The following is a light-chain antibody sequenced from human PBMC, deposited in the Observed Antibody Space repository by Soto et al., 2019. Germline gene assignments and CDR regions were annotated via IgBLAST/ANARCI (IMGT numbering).Light chain of an antibody. CDR3: QSYDSSLSGYV. J-gene: IGLJ1*01. CDR1: SSNIGAGFD. Sequence: QAVVTQTPSVSGAPGQRVTISCTGSSSNIGAGFDVHWYQQLPGTAPKLLIYGNVDRPSGVPDRFSGSKSGTSASLAITGLQAEDEADYYCQSYDSSLSGYVFGTGTKLTVL. CDR2: GNV. V-gene: IGLV1-40*01.